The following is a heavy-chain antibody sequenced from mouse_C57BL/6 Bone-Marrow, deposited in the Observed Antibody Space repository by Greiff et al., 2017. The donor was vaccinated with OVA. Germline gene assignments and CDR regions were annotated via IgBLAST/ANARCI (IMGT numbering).Heavy chain of an antibody. V-gene: IGHV1-64*01. CDR3: APIYYYGSSSYYYAMDY. J-gene: IGHJ4*01. Sequence: QVQLQQPGAELVKPGASVKLSCKASGYTFTSYWMHWVKQRPGQGLEWIGMIHPNSGSTNYNEKFKSKATLTVDKSSSTAYMQLSSLTSEDSAVYYCAPIYYYGSSSYYYAMDYWGQGTSVTVSS. CDR2: IHPNSGST. CDR1: GYTFTSYW. D-gene: IGHD1-1*01.